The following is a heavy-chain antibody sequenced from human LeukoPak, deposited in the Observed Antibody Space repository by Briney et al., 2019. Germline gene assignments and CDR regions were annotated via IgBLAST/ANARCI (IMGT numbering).Heavy chain of an antibody. J-gene: IGHJ6*02. V-gene: IGHV4-59*01. CDR2: IFYSGST. CDR3: ARGCSSTSCWLRMDV. D-gene: IGHD2-2*01. CDR1: GGPISSYY. Sequence: SETLSLTCTVSGGPISSYYWSWIRQPPGKGLEWIGYIFYSGSTKYNPSLKSRVTISVDTSKNQFSLKLSSVTAADTAVYYCARGCSSTSCWLRMDVWGQGTTVTVSS.